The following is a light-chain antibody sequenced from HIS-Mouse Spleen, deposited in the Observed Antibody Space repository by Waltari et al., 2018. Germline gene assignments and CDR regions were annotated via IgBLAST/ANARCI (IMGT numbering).Light chain of an antibody. CDR3: YSTDSSGNHRV. CDR2: EDS. J-gene: IGLJ2*01. CDR1: ALPKKY. Sequence: SYELTQPPSVSVSPGQTARITRSGDALPKKYAYWYQQKSGQAPLLVIYEDSKRPSGIPERSSGSSSGTMATLTISGAQVEDEADYYCYSTDSSGNHRVFGGGTKLTVL. V-gene: IGLV3-10*01.